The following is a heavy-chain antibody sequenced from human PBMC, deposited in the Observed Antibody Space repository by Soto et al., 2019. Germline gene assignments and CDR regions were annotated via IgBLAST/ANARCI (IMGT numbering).Heavy chain of an antibody. CDR3: ARGAAAGVDYGMDV. Sequence: SETLSLTCAVSNASVNRGGYSWSWIRQSPVKGLEWIGYMYESGSTYYNPSLKSRVTISADRSKNQFSLKLTSVTAADTAVYYCARGAAAGVDYGMDVWGQGTTVTVSS. CDR1: NASVNRGGYS. D-gene: IGHD6-13*01. V-gene: IGHV4-30-2*06. CDR2: MYESGST. J-gene: IGHJ6*02.